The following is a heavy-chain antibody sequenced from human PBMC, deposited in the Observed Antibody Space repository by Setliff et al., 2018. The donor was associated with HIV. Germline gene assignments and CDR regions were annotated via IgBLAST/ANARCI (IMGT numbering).Heavy chain of an antibody. CDR1: GASITTDTYY. CDR3: ARGGGPDTNFDL. J-gene: IGHJ4*02. Sequence: KTSETLSLTCTVSGASITTDTYYWAWIRQPPGKGLEWIGSIYHRGSTHHNPSLKSRVTFSVDTSKNQFSLKLSSVTAADTAVYYCARGGGPDTNFDLWGQGTLVTVSS. CDR2: IYHRGST. D-gene: IGHD5-18*01. V-gene: IGHV4-39*01.